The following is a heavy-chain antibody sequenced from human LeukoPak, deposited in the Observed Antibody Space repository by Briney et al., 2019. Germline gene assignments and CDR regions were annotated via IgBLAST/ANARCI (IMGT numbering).Heavy chain of an antibody. CDR3: AKGKTSGWDQDAFDI. CDR2: IIATGGST. J-gene: IGHJ3*02. CDR1: GFTFSSYV. Sequence: PGASLRLSCAAAGFTFSSYVMSWVRQAPGKGLEWVARIIATGGSTYYADSVKGRFAISRDSSKNTLYLQLNSLRVEDTAVYYCAKGKTSGWDQDAFDIWGQGTMVTVSS. D-gene: IGHD6-19*01. V-gene: IGHV3-23*01.